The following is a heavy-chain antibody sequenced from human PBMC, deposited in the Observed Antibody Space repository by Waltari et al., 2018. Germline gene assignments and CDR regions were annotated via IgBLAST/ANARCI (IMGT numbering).Heavy chain of an antibody. Sequence: QVQWVQSGAEVKKPGSSVKVSCKASGATLSSYTISWVRQAPGQGLEWRGMVIPSLGKSDYAQKFQGRVAITADNSTSTAYMELSSLRSEDTAVYYCAREGDRFGVLTGDYWGQGTLVTVSS. CDR2: VIPSLGKS. CDR3: AREGDRFGVLTGDY. CDR1: GATLSSYT. J-gene: IGHJ4*02. V-gene: IGHV1-69*08. D-gene: IGHD3-3*01.